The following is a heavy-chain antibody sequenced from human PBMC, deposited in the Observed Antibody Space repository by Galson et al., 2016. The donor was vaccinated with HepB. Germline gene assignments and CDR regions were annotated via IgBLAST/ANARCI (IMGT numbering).Heavy chain of an antibody. CDR1: GFSLTSYT. Sequence: SLRLSCAASGFSLTSYTMHWVRQAPGKGLDWVAFISSDGSNKDYAQSVKGRFTVSRDNSKNTRNLQMNSLRLEDTAVYYCARGRGLVPDYWGQGTLAIVSS. D-gene: IGHD6-13*01. J-gene: IGHJ4*02. V-gene: IGHV3-30-3*01. CDR2: ISSDGSNK. CDR3: ARGRGLVPDY.